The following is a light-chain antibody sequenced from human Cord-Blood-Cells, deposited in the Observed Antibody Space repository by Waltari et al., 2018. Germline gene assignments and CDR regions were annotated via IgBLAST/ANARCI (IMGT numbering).Light chain of an antibody. CDR2: EVS. CDR1: RSDVGGYHY. Sequence: QSALTPPASVSGSPGHSITIPCTGTRSDVGGYHYVSWYQQHPGKAPKLMIYEVSNRPSGVSNRFSGSKSGNTASLTISGLQAEDEADYYCSSYTSSSTLVFGTGTKVTVL. J-gene: IGLJ1*01. V-gene: IGLV2-14*01. CDR3: SSYTSSSTLV.